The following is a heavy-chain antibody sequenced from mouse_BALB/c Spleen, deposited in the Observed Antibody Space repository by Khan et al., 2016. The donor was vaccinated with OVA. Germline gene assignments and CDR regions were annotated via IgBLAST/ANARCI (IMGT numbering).Heavy chain of an antibody. CDR2: ISNGGGST. CDR3: ARHGNYVSFDY. D-gene: IGHD2-1*01. CDR1: GFTFSSYI. V-gene: IGHV5-12-2*01. Sequence: EVALVESGGGLVQPGGSLKLSCAASGFTFSSYIMSWVRQTPEKRLEWVAYISNGGGSTYYLDTVKGRFTISRDHAKKTLYLQMSSLKSEDTAMYYCARHGNYVSFDYWGQGTTLTVSS. J-gene: IGHJ2*01.